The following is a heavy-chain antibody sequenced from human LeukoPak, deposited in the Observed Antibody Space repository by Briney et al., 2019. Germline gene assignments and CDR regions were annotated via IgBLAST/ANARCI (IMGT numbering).Heavy chain of an antibody. CDR2: ISGSGGST. J-gene: IGHJ4*02. V-gene: IGHV3-23*01. Sequence: GGSLRLSCAASGFTFSSYAMSWVRQAPGQGLEWVSAISGSGGSTYYADSVKGRFTISRDNSKNTLYLQMNSLTAEDTAVYYCAKMGLKQWPYNYFDYWGQGTLVTASS. D-gene: IGHD6-19*01. CDR3: AKMGLKQWPYNYFDY. CDR1: GFTFSSYA.